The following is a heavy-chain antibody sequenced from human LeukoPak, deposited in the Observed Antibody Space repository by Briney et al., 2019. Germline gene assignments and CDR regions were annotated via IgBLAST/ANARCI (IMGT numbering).Heavy chain of an antibody. J-gene: IGHJ4*02. CDR3: ASLPDYCSSTSCYWRY. V-gene: IGHV4-34*01. CDR1: GGSFSGYY. D-gene: IGHD2-2*01. CDR2: INHSGST. Sequence: SETLSLTCAVYGGSFSGYYWSWIRQPPGKGLEWIGEINHSGSTNYNPSLKSRVTISVDTSKNQFSLKLSSVTAADTAVYYCASLPDYCSSTSCYWRYWGQGTLVTVSS.